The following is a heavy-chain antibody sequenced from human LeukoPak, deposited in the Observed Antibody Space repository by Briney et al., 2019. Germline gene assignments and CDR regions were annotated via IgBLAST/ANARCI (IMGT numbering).Heavy chain of an antibody. D-gene: IGHD3-22*01. V-gene: IGHV7-4-1*02. CDR1: GYTFTNYA. CDR3: ARVLPASPYYHDGSATGGMDV. CDR2: VNTNTGNL. J-gene: IGHJ6*02. Sequence: ASVKVSCKASGYTFTNYAMNWVRQAPGQGLEWMGWVNTNTGNLTYAQGFTGRFVFSLDTSVSTAYLQISSLKAEDTAVYYCARVLPASPYYHDGSATGGMDVWGQGTTVTVSS.